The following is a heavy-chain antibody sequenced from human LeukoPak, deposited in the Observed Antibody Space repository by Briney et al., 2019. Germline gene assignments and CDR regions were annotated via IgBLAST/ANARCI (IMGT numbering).Heavy chain of an antibody. CDR2: IYYSGST. J-gene: IGHJ4*02. V-gene: IGHV4-34*01. CDR3: ARTATHDYGVQLSLFDY. CDR1: GGSFSGYY. D-gene: IGHD4-17*01. Sequence: SETLSLTCAVYGGSFSGYYWSWIRQPPGKGLEWIGSIYYSGSTYYNPSLKSRVTISVDTSKNQFSLKLSSVTAADTAVYYCARTATHDYGVQLSLFDYWGQGTLVTVSS.